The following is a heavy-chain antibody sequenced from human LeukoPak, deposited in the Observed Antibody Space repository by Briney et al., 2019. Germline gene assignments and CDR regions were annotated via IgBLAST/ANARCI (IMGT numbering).Heavy chain of an antibody. Sequence: PGGSLRLSCAASGFTFSDYGMNWVRQAPGKGLEWVSFIRYDATTKYYADSVKGRFSISRDTSKNTVYLQMNSLRAEDTAVYYCAKIRVIFNWNYAYYFDYWGQGTLVTVSS. J-gene: IGHJ4*02. CDR2: IRYDATTK. CDR1: GFTFSDYG. CDR3: AKIRVIFNWNYAYYFDY. D-gene: IGHD1-7*01. V-gene: IGHV3-30*02.